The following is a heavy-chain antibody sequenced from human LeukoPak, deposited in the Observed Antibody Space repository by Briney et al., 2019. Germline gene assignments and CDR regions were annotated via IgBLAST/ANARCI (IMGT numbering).Heavy chain of an antibody. CDR1: GCSISNYY. J-gene: IGHJ4*02. CDR3: AREVAGGYSFDY. D-gene: IGHD6-19*01. Sequence: PSETLSLSCTVSGCSISNYYWSWIRQPPGKGLEWVGYIYYSGSTNYNPSLKSRVTISIDSSKNQFSLKLSSVSAADTAVYYCAREVAGGYSFDYWGQGTLVTVSS. V-gene: IGHV4-4*08. CDR2: IYYSGST.